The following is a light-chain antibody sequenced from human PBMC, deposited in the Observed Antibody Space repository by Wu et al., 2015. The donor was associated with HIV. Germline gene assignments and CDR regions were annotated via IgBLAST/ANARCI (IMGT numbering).Light chain of an antibody. CDR3: QQYNHWPLT. CDR1: ESVGGD. J-gene: IGKJ4*01. V-gene: IGKV3-15*01. Sequence: VMTQSPATLSVSPGETATLACRASESVGGDVAWYQQKPGQAPRLLIYGAVSRPTGIAARFRGSGSGTEFTLTFTSMESEDSAIYFCQQYNHWPLTFGAGTEGGD. CDR2: GAV.